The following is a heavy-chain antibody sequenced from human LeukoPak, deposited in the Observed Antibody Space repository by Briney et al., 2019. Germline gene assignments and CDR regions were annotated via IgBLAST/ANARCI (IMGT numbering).Heavy chain of an antibody. V-gene: IGHV3-48*01. J-gene: IGHJ3*02. CDR2: ISSSSSTI. CDR3: AKDHAKEAFDI. Sequence: PGGSLRLSCAASGFTFSSYSMNWVRQAPGKGLEWVSYISSSSSTIYYADSVKGRFTISRDNAKNSLYLQMNSLRAEDTAVYYCAKDHAKEAFDIWGQGTMVTVSS. CDR1: GFTFSSYS.